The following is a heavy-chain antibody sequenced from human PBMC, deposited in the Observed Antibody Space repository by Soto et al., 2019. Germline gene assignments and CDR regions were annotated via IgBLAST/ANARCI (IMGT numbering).Heavy chain of an antibody. CDR2: ISGSGGST. V-gene: IGHV3-23*01. Sequence: LRVCYGAVEVTCVGLAGSCVLQDTGKRLEWVSAISGSGGSTYYADSVKGRFTISRDNSKNTLYLQMNSLRAEDTAVYYCAKDIRYPEVGFDPWGQGTLVTVTS. D-gene: IGHD1-1*01. CDR1: EVTCVGLA. CDR3: AKDIRYPEVGFDP. J-gene: IGHJ5*02.